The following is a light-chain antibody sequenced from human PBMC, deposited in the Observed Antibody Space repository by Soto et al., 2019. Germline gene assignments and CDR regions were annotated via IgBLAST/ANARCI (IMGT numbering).Light chain of an antibody. CDR2: DAS. V-gene: IGKV1-33*01. CDR1: QDIRDN. Sequence: DIQMTQSPSSLSASVGDRVTITCRGSQDIRDNLNWFQQKPGKAPKLLIHDASNLETGGPSRFSGSGFGTDFTFTISTLQPEDIATYHCQQYDSFPLTFGGGTKVEIK. CDR3: QQYDSFPLT. J-gene: IGKJ4*01.